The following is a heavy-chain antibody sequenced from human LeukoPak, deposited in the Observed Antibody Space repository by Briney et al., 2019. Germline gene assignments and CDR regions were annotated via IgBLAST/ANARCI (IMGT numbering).Heavy chain of an antibody. V-gene: IGHV1-69*05. CDR1: GGTFSSYA. CDR3: ARATQIRDYSSNY. CDR2: IIPIFGTA. D-gene: IGHD4-11*01. Sequence: SVKVSCKTSGGTFSSYAISWVRQAPGQGLEWMGGIIPIFGTAYYAQKFQGRVTMTRDTSTSTVYMELSSLRSEDTAVYYCARATQIRDYSSNYWGQGTLVTVSS. J-gene: IGHJ4*02.